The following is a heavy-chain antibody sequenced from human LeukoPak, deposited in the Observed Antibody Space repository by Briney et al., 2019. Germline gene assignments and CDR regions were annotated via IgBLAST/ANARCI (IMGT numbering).Heavy chain of an antibody. CDR2: IYHSGST. CDR3: AKTLDRDGSNLWEAFDI. CDR1: GGSISSSNW. J-gene: IGHJ3*02. Sequence: SETLSLTCAVSGGSISSSNWWSWVRQPPGKGLEWIGEIYHSGSTNYNPSLKSRVTISVDKSKNQFSLKLSSVTAADTAVYYCAKTLDRDGSNLWEAFDIWGQGTMVTVSS. D-gene: IGHD5-24*01. V-gene: IGHV4-4*02.